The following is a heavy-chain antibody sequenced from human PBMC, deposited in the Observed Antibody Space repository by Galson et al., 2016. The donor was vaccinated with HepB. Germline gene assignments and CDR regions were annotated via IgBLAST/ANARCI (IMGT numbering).Heavy chain of an antibody. Sequence: PALVKPTQTLTLTCAFSGFSLKTTGTCVGWIRQPPGKALEWLALIDWEEETYYTASLKTRLTISRDTSENQVVLTMTNMDPVDTATYYCARIGYYGSGRPVDHWGQGTLVTVSS. D-gene: IGHD3-10*01. J-gene: IGHJ4*02. CDR3: ARIGYYGSGRPVDH. CDR2: IDWEEET. CDR1: GFSLKTTGTC. V-gene: IGHV2-70*01.